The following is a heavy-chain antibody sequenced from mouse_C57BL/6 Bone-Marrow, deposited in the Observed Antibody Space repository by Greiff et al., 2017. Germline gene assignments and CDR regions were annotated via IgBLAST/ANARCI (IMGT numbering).Heavy chain of an antibody. CDR2: IDPNYGGT. J-gene: IGHJ3*01. D-gene: IGHD1-1*02. V-gene: IGHV1-72*01. CDR3: AIWCSWFAY. CDR1: GYTFTSYW. Sequence: QVQLQQPGAELVKPGASVKLSCKASGYTFTSYWMHWVKQRPGRGLEWIGRIDPNYGGTKYNEKFKSKATLTVDNPSSTAYMQLRSLTSEDSAVYYCAIWCSWFAYWGQGTLVTVSA.